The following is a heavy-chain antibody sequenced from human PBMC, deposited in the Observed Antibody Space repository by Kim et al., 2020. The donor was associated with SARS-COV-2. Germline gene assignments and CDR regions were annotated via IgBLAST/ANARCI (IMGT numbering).Heavy chain of an antibody. V-gene: IGHV3-48*02. J-gene: IGHJ2*01. CDR3: ARDRRSSWYEWYFDL. D-gene: IGHD6-13*01. Sequence: DSVKGRFTIARDNAKNSLYLQMNSLRDEDTAEYYGARDRRSSWYEWYFDLWGRGTLVTVSS.